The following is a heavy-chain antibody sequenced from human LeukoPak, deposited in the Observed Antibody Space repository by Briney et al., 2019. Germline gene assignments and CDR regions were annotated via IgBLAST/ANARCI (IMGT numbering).Heavy chain of an antibody. CDR1: GYSFTSYW. CDR2: IYPGDSDT. D-gene: IGHD2-2*01. J-gene: IGHJ4*02. CDR3: ARTYCSSTSCYGEHFDY. Sequence: GESLKISCKGSGYSFTSYWIGWVRQMPGKGLEWMGIIYPGDSDTRYSPSFQGQVTISADKSISTAYLQWSSLKAPDTAIYYCARTYCSSTSCYGEHFDYWGQGTLVTVSS. V-gene: IGHV5-51*01.